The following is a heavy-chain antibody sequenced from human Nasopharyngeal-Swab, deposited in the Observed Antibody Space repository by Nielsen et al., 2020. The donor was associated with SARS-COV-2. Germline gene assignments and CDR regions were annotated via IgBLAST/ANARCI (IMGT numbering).Heavy chain of an antibody. CDR3: AREGFTSGHAGTFDI. D-gene: IGHD2-2*01. CDR2: IASDGSLYA. V-gene: IGHV3-30*04. CDR1: GFSFRTSP. Sequence: GESLKISCEASGFSFRTSPMHWVRQAPDKGLEWVAVIASDGSLYAQYVDPVKGRFTISRDDSKNTLDLQMNSLRHEDTAVYYCAREGFTSGHAGTFDIRGQGTMVTVSS. J-gene: IGHJ3*02.